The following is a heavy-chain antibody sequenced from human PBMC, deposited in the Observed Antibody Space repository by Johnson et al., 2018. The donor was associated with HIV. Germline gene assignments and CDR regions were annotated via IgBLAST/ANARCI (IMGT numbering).Heavy chain of an antibody. CDR2: LFSGDTT. V-gene: IGHV3-66*01. CDR3: AKDGGGYGDYAYDAFDI. Sequence: VQLVESGGGLVKPGGSLRLSCAASGFAVSGYYMSWVRQAPGKGLEWVSVLFSGDTTYYADSVNGRFTISRDNSKNTLYLQMNSLGAEDTAVYYCAKDGGGYGDYAYDAFDIWGQGTMVTVSS. D-gene: IGHD4-17*01. J-gene: IGHJ3*02. CDR1: GFAVSGYY.